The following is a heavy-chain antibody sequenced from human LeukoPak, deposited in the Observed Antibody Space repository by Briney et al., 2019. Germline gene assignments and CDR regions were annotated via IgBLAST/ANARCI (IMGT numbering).Heavy chain of an antibody. CDR1: GFTFSSYA. CDR2: INGGAYST. V-gene: IGHV3-23*01. J-gene: IGHJ3*02. D-gene: IGHD3-22*01. CDR3: ARNSSRFKLGDAFDI. Sequence: GGSLRLSCAASGFTFSSYAMTWVRQAPGKGLEWISAINGGAYSTSYADSVKGRFTISRDNSKNTLYLQVNSLRAEDTAVYYCARNSSRFKLGDAFDIWGQGTLVTVSS.